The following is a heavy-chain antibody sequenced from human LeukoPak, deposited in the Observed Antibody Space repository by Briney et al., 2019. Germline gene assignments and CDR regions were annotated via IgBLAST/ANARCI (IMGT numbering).Heavy chain of an antibody. CDR3: AGGQRFGELCDY. V-gene: IGHV3-30*14. J-gene: IGHJ4*02. CDR2: ISYDGSNK. CDR1: GFTFSSYA. Sequence: GGSLRLSCAASGFTFSSYAMHWVRQAPGKGLEWVAVISYDGSNKYYADSVKGRFTISRDNSKNTLYLQMNSLRVEDTAVYYCAGGQRFGELCDYWGQGTLVTVSS. D-gene: IGHD3-10*01.